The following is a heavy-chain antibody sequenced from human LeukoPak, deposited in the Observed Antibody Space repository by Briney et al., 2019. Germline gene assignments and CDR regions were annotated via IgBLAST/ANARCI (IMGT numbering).Heavy chain of an antibody. CDR1: GFTFSNYA. V-gene: IGHV3-23*01. D-gene: IGHD3-10*01. Sequence: QSGGSLRLSCAASGFTFSNYAMSWVRQAPGKGLEWVSAISGSGGTTYYADSVKGRFTISRDNSNSRDNSNNTLYLQMNSLSAEDTAVYYCAKDQTPYGSGSYSPIDYWGQGTLVTVSS. CDR3: AKDQTPYGSGSYSPIDY. J-gene: IGHJ4*02. CDR2: ISGSGGTT.